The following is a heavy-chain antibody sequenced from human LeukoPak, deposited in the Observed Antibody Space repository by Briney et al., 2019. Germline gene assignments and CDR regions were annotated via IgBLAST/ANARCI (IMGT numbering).Heavy chain of an antibody. J-gene: IGHJ4*02. CDR3: AKDRVGARYYFDY. V-gene: IGHV3-23*01. CDR1: GFTFSNFG. D-gene: IGHD1-26*01. CDR2: ISGSGVNT. Sequence: GGSLRLSCAAPGFTFSNFGSTWVRQAPGKGLEWVSSISGSGVNTYYADSVKGRFTISRDNSKNTLYLQMNSLRAEDTALYYCAKDRVGARYYFDYWGQGTLVTVSS.